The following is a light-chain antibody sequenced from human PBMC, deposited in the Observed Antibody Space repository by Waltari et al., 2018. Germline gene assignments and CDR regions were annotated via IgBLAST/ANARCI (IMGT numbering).Light chain of an antibody. V-gene: IGLV3-25*03. J-gene: IGLJ2*01. CDR3: QSAHSNGSDVV. CDR2: TDS. Sequence: SYELTQPPSVSVSPGQTARITCSGDALSKHFGYWDQQKSGRAPVLMIYTDSGRPSGIPERFSGSSSGTTVTLTISAVQPEDEADYYCQSAHSNGSDVVFGGGTKLTVL. CDR1: ALSKHF.